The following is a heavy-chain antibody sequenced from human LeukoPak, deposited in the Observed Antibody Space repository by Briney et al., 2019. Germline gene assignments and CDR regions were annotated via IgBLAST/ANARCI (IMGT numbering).Heavy chain of an antibody. CDR1: GFTLTRNH. CDR3: ARETPGSRVFDP. V-gene: IGHV3-66*01. Sequence: QSGGSLRLSCAASGFTLTRNHMNWVRQVPGKGLEWVSIIYSSDATYYADSVKGRFTVSRDKAKNTLYLQMNSLRADDTAVYYCARETPGSRVFDPWGQGTLVTVSS. CDR2: IYSSDAT. J-gene: IGHJ5*02. D-gene: IGHD1-14*01.